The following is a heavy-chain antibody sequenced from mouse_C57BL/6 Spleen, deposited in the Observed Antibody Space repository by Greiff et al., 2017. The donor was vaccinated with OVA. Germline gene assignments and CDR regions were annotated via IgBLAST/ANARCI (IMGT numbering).Heavy chain of an antibody. D-gene: IGHD1-1*01. CDR2: IDPSDSYT. J-gene: IGHJ2*01. CDR1: GYTFTSYW. Sequence: VQLQQPGAELVMPGASVKLSCKASGYTFTSYWMHWVKQRPGQGLEWIGEIDPSDSYTNYNQKFKGKSTLTVDKSSSTAYMQRSSLTSEDSAVYYCARGDTTVVAHFDYWGQGTTLTVSS. CDR3: ARGDTTVVAHFDY. V-gene: IGHV1-69*01.